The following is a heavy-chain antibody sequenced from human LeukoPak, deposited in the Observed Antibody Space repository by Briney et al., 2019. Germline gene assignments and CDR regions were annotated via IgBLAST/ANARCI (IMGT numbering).Heavy chain of an antibody. CDR1: GGSISSYY. Sequence: SETLSLTCTVSGGSISSYYWSWIRQPPGKGLEWIGYIYYSGSTNYNPSLKSRVTISVDTSKNQFSLKLSSVTAADTAVYYCARQYYYGSGSYPTRFDYWGQGTLVTVSS. CDR3: ARQYYYGSGSYPTRFDY. J-gene: IGHJ4*02. V-gene: IGHV4-59*01. D-gene: IGHD3-10*01. CDR2: IYYSGST.